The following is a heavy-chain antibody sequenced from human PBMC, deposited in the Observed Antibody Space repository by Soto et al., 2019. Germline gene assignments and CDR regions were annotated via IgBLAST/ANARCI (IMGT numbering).Heavy chain of an antibody. Sequence: PGGSLRLSCAASGFTFNIYGMHWVRQAPDKGLEWVALISYDGSNQYYADSVKGRFTISRDNSKNTLFLQMNSLRAYDTAVYYCAKDQASGQGSFDSWGQGTLVTVSS. J-gene: IGHJ4*02. V-gene: IGHV3-30*18. CDR1: GFTFNIYG. CDR2: ISYDGSNQ. CDR3: AKDQASGQGSFDS.